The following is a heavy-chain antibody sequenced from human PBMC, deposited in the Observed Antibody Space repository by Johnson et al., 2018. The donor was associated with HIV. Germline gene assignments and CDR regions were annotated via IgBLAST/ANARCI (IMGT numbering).Heavy chain of an antibody. CDR1: GFTFSSYD. CDR2: IGPAGDT. Sequence: VQLVESGGGLVQPGGSLRLSCAASGFTFSSYDMHWVRQATGKGLEWVSAIGPAGDTYYPGSVKGRFTIPRENAKNSLYRQMHSLRAGDTAVYYCARGVPFGVVRLGYRAFDIWGQGTMVTVSS. D-gene: IGHD3-3*01. J-gene: IGHJ3*02. V-gene: IGHV3-13*01. CDR3: ARGVPFGVVRLGYRAFDI.